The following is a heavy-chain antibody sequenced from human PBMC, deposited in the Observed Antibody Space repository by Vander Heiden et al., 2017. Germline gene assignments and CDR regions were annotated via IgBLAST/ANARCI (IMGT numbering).Heavy chain of an antibody. CDR3: ARDLVKLGYCSGGSCFEFDY. D-gene: IGHD2-15*01. CDR1: GYTFTSSG. J-gene: IGHJ4*02. Sequence: QVQLVQSGAEVKKPGASVKVSCKASGYTFTSSGISGVRQAPGQGLEWMGWISAYNGNTNYAQKLQGRVTMTTDTSTSTAYMELRSLRSDDTAVYYCARDLVKLGYCSGGSCFEFDYWGQGTLVTVSS. CDR2: ISAYNGNT. V-gene: IGHV1-18*01.